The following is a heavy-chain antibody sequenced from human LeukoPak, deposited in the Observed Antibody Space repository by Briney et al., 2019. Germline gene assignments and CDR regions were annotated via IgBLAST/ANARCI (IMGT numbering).Heavy chain of an antibody. CDR3: AREVGYYGSPQGY. Sequence: SETLSLTCTVSGGSISSGGYYWSWIRQPPGKGLEWIGYIYHSGSTYYNPSLKSRVTISVDTSKNQFSLKLSSVTAADTAVYYCAREVGYYGSPQGYWGQGTLVTVSS. CDR2: IYHSGST. V-gene: IGHV4-30-2*01. CDR1: GGSISSGGYY. J-gene: IGHJ4*02. D-gene: IGHD3-10*01.